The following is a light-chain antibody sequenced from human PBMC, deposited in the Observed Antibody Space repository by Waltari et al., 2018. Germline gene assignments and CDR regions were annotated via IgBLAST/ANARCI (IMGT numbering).Light chain of an antibody. CDR3: AAWDDVLSGVV. V-gene: IGLV1-47*01. J-gene: IGLJ2*01. CDR2: RGN. Sequence: QPVLIQPPSASGTPGQRVTISCSGSSSNIGSNYVYWSQQVPGTAPKLLMYRGNWRPSGVPDRFSGSKSGTSASLAISGVRSEDEADYHCAAWDDVLSGVVFGGGTKLIVL. CDR1: SSNIGSNY.